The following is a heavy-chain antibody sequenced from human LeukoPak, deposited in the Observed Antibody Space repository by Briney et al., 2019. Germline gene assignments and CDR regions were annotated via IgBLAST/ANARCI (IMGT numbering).Heavy chain of an antibody. Sequence: AASVKVSCKVSGGTFSSYAISWVPQTPGQGLEWMGGIIPIFGTANYAQKFQGRVTITPAKSTTTAYIDLSSLRSEDTAVYNCARGIAAAGLFYWGQGTPVTVSS. CDR3: ARGIAAAGLFY. CDR1: GGTFSSYA. D-gene: IGHD6-13*01. V-gene: IGHV1-69*06. CDR2: IIPIFGTA. J-gene: IGHJ4*02.